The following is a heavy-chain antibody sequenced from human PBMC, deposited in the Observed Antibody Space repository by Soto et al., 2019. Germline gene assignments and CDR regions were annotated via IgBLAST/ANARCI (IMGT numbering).Heavy chain of an antibody. V-gene: IGHV1-69*01. CDR1: GGTFSSYA. CDR3: AAAPADGYTLPYGMDV. CDR2: IIPIFGTA. J-gene: IGHJ6*02. D-gene: IGHD5-12*01. Sequence: QVQLVQSGAEVKKPGSSVKVSCKASGGTFSSYAISWVRQAPGQGLEWMGGIIPIFGTANYAQKFQGRVTITADESTSKAYMELSSLSAEDTAVYYCAAAPADGYTLPYGMDVWGQGTTVTVSS.